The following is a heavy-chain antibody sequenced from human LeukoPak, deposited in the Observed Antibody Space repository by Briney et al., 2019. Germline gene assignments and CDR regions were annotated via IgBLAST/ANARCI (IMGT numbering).Heavy chain of an antibody. V-gene: IGHV3-66*01. CDR3: ARDGGAAAVHFDY. Sequence: GGSLRLSCAASGFTVSSNYMSWVRQAPEKGLEWVSVIYSGGSTYYADSVKGRFTISRDNSKNTLYLQMNSLRAEDTAVYYCARDGGAAAVHFDYWGQGTLVTVSS. CDR1: GFTVSSNY. J-gene: IGHJ4*02. CDR2: IYSGGST. D-gene: IGHD6-13*01.